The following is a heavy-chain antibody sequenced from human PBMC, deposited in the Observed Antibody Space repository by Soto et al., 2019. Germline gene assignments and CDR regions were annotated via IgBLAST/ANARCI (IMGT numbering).Heavy chain of an antibody. CDR3: TTDPVIRGPIMITFGGVRVDY. D-gene: IGHD3-16*01. CDR2: IKSKTDGGKT. V-gene: IGHV3-15*07. J-gene: IGHJ4*02. CDR1: GFTFSNAW. Sequence: GGSLRLSCAASGFTFSNAWMNWVRQAPGKGLEWVGRIKSKTDGGKTDYAAPVKGRFTISRDDSKNTLYLQMNSLKTEDTAVYYCTTDPVIRGPIMITFGGVRVDYWGQGTLVTVSS.